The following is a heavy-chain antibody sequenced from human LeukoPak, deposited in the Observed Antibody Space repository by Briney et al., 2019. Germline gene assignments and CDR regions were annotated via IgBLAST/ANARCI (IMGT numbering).Heavy chain of an antibody. J-gene: IGHJ4*02. CDR2: IIPILDMA. CDR3: ARAQGDASSWDY. CDR1: GGTFSSYA. D-gene: IGHD6-13*01. Sequence: SVKVSCKASGGTFSSYAISWVRQTPGQGLEWMGRIIPILDMANYAQKFQGRVTITADTSTSTAYMELSSLTSEDTAVYYCARAQGDASSWDYWGQGTLVTVSS. V-gene: IGHV1-69*04.